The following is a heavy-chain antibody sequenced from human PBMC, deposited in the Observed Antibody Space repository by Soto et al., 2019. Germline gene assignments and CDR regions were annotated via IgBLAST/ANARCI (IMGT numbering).Heavy chain of an antibody. Sequence: TSETLSLTCTVSGGSISSGGYHWSWIRQHPGKGPEWIGYIYYSGSTYYNPSLKSRVTISVDTSKNQFSLKLSSVTAADTAVYYCARAGIAAAGTWYYFDYWGQGTLVTVSS. CDR3: ARAGIAAAGTWYYFDY. V-gene: IGHV4-31*03. J-gene: IGHJ4*02. CDR2: IYYSGST. D-gene: IGHD6-13*01. CDR1: GGSISSGGYH.